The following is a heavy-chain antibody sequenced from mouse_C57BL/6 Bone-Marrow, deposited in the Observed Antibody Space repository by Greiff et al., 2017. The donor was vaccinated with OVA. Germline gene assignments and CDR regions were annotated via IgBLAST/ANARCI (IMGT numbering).Heavy chain of an antibody. J-gene: IGHJ4*01. V-gene: IGHV1-69*01. CDR3: ARWETGFYAMDY. CDR2: IDPSDSYT. Sequence: QVQLQQPGAELVMPGASVKLSCKASGYTFTSYWMHWVKQRPGQGLEWIGEIDPSDSYTNYNQKFKGKSTLTVDKSSSTAYMQLSSLTSEDSAVYYGARWETGFYAMDYWGQGTSVTVSS. CDR1: GYTFTSYW. D-gene: IGHD4-1*01.